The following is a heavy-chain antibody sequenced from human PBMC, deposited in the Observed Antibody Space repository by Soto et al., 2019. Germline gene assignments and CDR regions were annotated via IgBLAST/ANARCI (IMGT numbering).Heavy chain of an antibody. CDR2: ISWNSGSI. V-gene: IGHV3-9*01. CDR3: AKALRGLNYYYYMDV. D-gene: IGHD2-15*01. J-gene: IGHJ6*03. CDR1: GFTFDDYA. Sequence: GGSLRLSCAASGFTFDDYAMHWVRQAPGKGLEWVSGISWNSGSIGYADSVKGRFTISRDNAKNSLYLQMNSLRAEDTALYYCAKALRGLNYYYYMDVWGKGTTVTVSS.